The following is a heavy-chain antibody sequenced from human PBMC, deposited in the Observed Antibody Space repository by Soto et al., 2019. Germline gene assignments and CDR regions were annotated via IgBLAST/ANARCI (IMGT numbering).Heavy chain of an antibody. V-gene: IGHV3-30-3*01. CDR2: ISYDGSNK. Sequence: PGGSLRLSCAASGSTFSSYAMHWVRQAPGKGLEWVAVISYDGSNKYYADSVKGRFTISRDNSKNTLYLQMNSLRAEDTAVYYCARGLRGKIKTQNPYGMDVWGQGTTVTAP. J-gene: IGHJ6*02. CDR3: ARGLRGKIKTQNPYGMDV. D-gene: IGHD3-16*01. CDR1: GSTFSSYA.